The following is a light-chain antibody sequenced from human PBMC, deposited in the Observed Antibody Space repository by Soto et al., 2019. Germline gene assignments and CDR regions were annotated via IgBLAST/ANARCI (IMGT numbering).Light chain of an antibody. J-gene: IGKJ3*01. CDR1: QSVIRW. CDR2: AAF. Sequence: DLQMTQSPSTLSASVGYRVTVTCRASQSVIRWLAWYQQKPGKAPELLIYAAFTLQSGVPSRFSGSGSGTDFTLTISSLQSEDSAVYYCQHGRAFGPGTKVDI. CDR3: QHGRA. V-gene: IGKV1-5*01.